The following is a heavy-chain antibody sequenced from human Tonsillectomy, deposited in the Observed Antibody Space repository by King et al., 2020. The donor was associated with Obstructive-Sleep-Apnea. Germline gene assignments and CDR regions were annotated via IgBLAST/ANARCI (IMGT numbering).Heavy chain of an antibody. CDR3: ARDYSGYFDY. CDR1: GFTFSSYG. D-gene: IGHD2-15*01. V-gene: IGHV3-33*01. CDR2: IWYDGSNK. Sequence: VQLVESGGGVVQPGRSLRLSCAASGFTFSSYGMHWVRQAPGKGLEWVAGIWYDGSNKYYADSVKGRFTNSRDNSKNTLYLQMNSLSAEDTALYYCARDYSGYFDYWGQGTLVTVSS. J-gene: IGHJ4*02.